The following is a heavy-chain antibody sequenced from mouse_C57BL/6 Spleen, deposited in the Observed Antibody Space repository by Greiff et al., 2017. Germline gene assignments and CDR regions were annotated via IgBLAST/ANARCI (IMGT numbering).Heavy chain of an antibody. V-gene: IGHV2-3*01. CDR3: AKGEFITTVVATPYYAMDY. J-gene: IGHJ4*01. Sequence: VKLQESGPGLVAPSQSLSITCTVSGFSLTSYGVSWVRQPPGKGLEWLGVIWGDGSTNYHSALISRLSISKDNSKSQVFLKLNSLQTDDTATYYCAKGEFITTVVATPYYAMDYWGQGTSVTVSS. D-gene: IGHD1-1*01. CDR1: GFSLTSYG. CDR2: IWGDGST.